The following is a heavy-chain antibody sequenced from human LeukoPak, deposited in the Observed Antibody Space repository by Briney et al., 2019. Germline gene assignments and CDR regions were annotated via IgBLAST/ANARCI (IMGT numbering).Heavy chain of an antibody. D-gene: IGHD4-23*01. V-gene: IGHV1-2*02. CDR1: GYTFTGYY. Sequence: GASVKVSCKASGYTFTGYYVHWVRQAPGQGLEWMGWINPNSGVTNSAQRFQGRVTMTRDTSISTAHMELSSLRSDDTAVYYCARPDYGGNSGDLAYWGQGTLVTVSS. CDR2: INPNSGVT. CDR3: ARPDYGGNSGDLAY. J-gene: IGHJ4*02.